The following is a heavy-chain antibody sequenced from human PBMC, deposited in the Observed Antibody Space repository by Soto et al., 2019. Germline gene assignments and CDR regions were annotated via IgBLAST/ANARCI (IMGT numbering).Heavy chain of an antibody. CDR3: ARADYYDSSGYSIDY. Sequence: QVQLQESGPGLVKPSETLSLTCTVSGGSISSYYWSWIRQPPGKGLEWIGYIYYSGSTNYNPSLKRRVTISVDTSKNQFSLKLSSVTAADTAVYYCARADYYDSSGYSIDYWGQGTLVTVSS. V-gene: IGHV4-59*01. D-gene: IGHD3-22*01. CDR2: IYYSGST. J-gene: IGHJ4*02. CDR1: GGSISSYY.